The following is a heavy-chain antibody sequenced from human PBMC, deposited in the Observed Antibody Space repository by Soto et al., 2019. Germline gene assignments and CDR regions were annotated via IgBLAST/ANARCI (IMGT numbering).Heavy chain of an antibody. Sequence: ASVKVSCKASGYTLTAYYIHWVRQAPGQGREWMGIVNPGDGSTRYAQMFQDRVTMMRDTSTSTIYMELSSLRSEDTAVYYCARSYVQNRPIDYWGQGALVTVSS. CDR1: GYTLTAYY. J-gene: IGHJ4*02. D-gene: IGHD3-10*02. CDR3: ARSYVQNRPIDY. V-gene: IGHV1-46*01. CDR2: VNPGDGST.